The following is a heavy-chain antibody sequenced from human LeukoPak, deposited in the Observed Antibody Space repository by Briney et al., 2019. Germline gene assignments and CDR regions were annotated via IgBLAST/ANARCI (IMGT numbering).Heavy chain of an antibody. V-gene: IGHV4-30-2*05. Sequence: SETLSLTCAVSGGSISSGGYSWSWIRQPPGKGLEWIGYIYHSGSTYYNPSLKSRVTISVDTSKNQFSLKLSSVTAADTAVYYCARGVYGVDYWGQGTLVTVSS. CDR2: IYHSGST. CDR1: GGSISSGGYS. D-gene: IGHD5/OR15-5a*01. J-gene: IGHJ4*02. CDR3: ARGVYGVDY.